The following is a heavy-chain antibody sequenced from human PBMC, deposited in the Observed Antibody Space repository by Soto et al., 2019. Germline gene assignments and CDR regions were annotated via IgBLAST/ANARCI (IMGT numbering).Heavy chain of an antibody. Sequence: QVQLVESGGGVVQPGRSLRLSCAASGFTFSSYAMHSVRQAPGKGLEWVAVISYDGSNKYYADSVKGRFTISRDNSKNTLYLQMNSLRAEDTAVYYCATITEQLARDYWGQGTLVTVSS. V-gene: IGHV3-30-3*01. J-gene: IGHJ4*02. CDR3: ATITEQLARDY. D-gene: IGHD6-6*01. CDR1: GFTFSSYA. CDR2: ISYDGSNK.